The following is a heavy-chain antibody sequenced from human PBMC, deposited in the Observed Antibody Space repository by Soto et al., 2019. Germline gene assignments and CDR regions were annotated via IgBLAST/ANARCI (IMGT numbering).Heavy chain of an antibody. V-gene: IGHV4-59*01. J-gene: IGHJ4*02. Sequence: SETLSLTCTVSGGCMRNYFWTWIRQPPGKGLEWIGYIHYSGTTSFFPSYNPSLRSRVTISEDTSKNQFSLKLLSVTTADTAVYFCAACEASSRNLAPYYLDFWGQGTLVTVSS. CDR2: IHYSGTT. D-gene: IGHD6-13*01. CDR1: GGCMRNYF. CDR3: AACEASSRNLAPYYLDF.